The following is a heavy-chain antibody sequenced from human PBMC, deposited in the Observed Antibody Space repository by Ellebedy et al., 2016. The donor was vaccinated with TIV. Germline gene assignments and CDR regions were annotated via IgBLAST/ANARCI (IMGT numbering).Heavy chain of an antibody. D-gene: IGHD6-13*01. V-gene: IGHV3-23*01. CDR3: AKYIASPSTRRFDP. CDR2: ISGSGAGT. J-gene: IGHJ5*02. CDR1: GFTFSTYV. Sequence: GGSLRLSCEASGFTFSTYVINWVRQAPGKGLECVSAISGSGAGTYYADSVKGRFTISRDNSKNTLYLQMNSLRAEDTAVYYCAKYIASPSTRRFDPWGQGTLVTVSS.